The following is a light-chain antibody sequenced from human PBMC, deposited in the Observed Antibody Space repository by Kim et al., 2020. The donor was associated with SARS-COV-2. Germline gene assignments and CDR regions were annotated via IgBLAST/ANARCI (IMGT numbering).Light chain of an antibody. V-gene: IGKV1-27*01. CDR3: QSYDSALLT. J-gene: IGKJ4*01. Sequence: DIQMTQSPSSLSASVGDRVTITCRASQDISHYLVWYQQRPGKVPKLLIYAASTLQSGVPSRFSGSGSGTDFTLTISSLQSEDVATYYCQSYDSALLTFGGGTKVDIK. CDR2: AAS. CDR1: QDISHY.